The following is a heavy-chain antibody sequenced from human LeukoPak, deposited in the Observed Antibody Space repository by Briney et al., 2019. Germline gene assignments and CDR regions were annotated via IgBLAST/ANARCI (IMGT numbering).Heavy chain of an antibody. Sequence: ASVKVSCKASGYTLTSYDINWVRQATGQGLEWMGWMNPNSGNTGYAQKFQGRVTMTRNTSISTAYMELSSLRSEDTAVYYCARDAGIAVAGTPTGGDYWGQGTLVTVSS. CDR1: GYTLTSYD. J-gene: IGHJ4*02. CDR3: ARDAGIAVAGTPTGGDY. D-gene: IGHD6-19*01. CDR2: MNPNSGNT. V-gene: IGHV1-8*01.